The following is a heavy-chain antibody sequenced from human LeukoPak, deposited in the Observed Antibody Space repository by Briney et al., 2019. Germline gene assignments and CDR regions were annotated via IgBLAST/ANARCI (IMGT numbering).Heavy chain of an antibody. CDR1: GFTFSSYA. CDR2: ISYDGSNK. V-gene: IGHV3-30*04. Sequence: GGSLRLSCVASGFTFSSYAMHWVRQAPGKGLEWVAVISYDGSNKYYADSVKGRFTISRDNSKNTLYLQMNSLRAEDTAVYYCARDQRDDYYYGMDVWGQGTTVTVSS. CDR3: ARDQRDDYYYGMDV. J-gene: IGHJ6*02. D-gene: IGHD5-24*01.